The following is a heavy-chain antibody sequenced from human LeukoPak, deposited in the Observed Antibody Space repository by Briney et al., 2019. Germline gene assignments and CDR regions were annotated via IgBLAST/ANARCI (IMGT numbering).Heavy chain of an antibody. CDR2: ISYDGSNK. V-gene: IGHV3-30-3*01. CDR1: GFTFSSYA. Sequence: GRPLRLSCAASGFTFSSYAMHWVRQAPGKGLEWVAVISYDGSNKYYADSVKGRFTISRDNSKNTLYLQMNSLRAEDTAVYYCARTRLNYYDSSGSQGAFDIWGQGTMVTVSS. D-gene: IGHD3-22*01. CDR3: ARTRLNYYDSSGSQGAFDI. J-gene: IGHJ3*02.